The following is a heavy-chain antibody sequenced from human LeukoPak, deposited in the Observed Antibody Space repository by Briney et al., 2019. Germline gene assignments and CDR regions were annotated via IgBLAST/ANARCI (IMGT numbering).Heavy chain of an antibody. CDR2: IRSKAYGGTT. CDR3: TRVKGEGGFGVSPSYYFDY. CDR1: GFTFGDYA. D-gene: IGHD3-10*01. Sequence: GGSLRLSCTASGFTFGDYAMSWVRQATGRGLEWVGFIRSKAYGGTTGYAASVKGRFTISRHDSKSIAYLQMNSLTTEDTAVYYCTRVKGEGGFGVSPSYYFDYWGQGTLVTVSS. J-gene: IGHJ4*02. V-gene: IGHV3-49*04.